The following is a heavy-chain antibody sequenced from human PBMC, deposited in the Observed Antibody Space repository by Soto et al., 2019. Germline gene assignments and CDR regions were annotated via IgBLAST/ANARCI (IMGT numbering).Heavy chain of an antibody. Sequence: QVQLVESGGGVVQPGRSLRLSCAASGFTFSSYGMHWVRQAPGKGLEWVAVISYDGSNKYYADSVKGRFTISRDNSKNTLYLQMNSLRAEDTAVYYCAKCREKGYSSGWYFFDYWGQGTLVTVSS. J-gene: IGHJ4*02. CDR1: GFTFSSYG. CDR3: AKCREKGYSSGWYFFDY. V-gene: IGHV3-30*18. D-gene: IGHD6-19*01. CDR2: ISYDGSNK.